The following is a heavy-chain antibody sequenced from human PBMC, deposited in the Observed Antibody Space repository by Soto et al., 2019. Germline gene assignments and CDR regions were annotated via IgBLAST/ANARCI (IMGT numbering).Heavy chain of an antibody. CDR2: IYYSGST. J-gene: IGHJ5*02. CDR3: ARENWNDSGWFDP. CDR1: GGSISSGGYY. Sequence: QVQLQESGPGLVKPSQTLSLTCTVSGGSISSGGYYWSWIRQHPGKGLEWIGYIYYSGSTYYNPALKSRVTISVDTSKNQFALKLSSVTAADTAVDYCARENWNDSGWFDPWGQGTLVTVSS. V-gene: IGHV4-31*03. D-gene: IGHD1-1*01.